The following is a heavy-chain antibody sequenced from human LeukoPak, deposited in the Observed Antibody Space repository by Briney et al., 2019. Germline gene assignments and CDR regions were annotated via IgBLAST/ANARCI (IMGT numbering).Heavy chain of an antibody. Sequence: GGSLRLSCAASGFIFSSSGMHWVRQAPGKGLEWVAFIQYDGSNEYSADSVKGRFIISRDNSKNTLYLQMNSLRVEDTAVYFCAKDGSYYDIDHWGQGTLVTVSS. D-gene: IGHD3-9*01. J-gene: IGHJ4*02. CDR1: GFIFSSSG. V-gene: IGHV3-30*02. CDR3: AKDGSYYDIDH. CDR2: IQYDGSNE.